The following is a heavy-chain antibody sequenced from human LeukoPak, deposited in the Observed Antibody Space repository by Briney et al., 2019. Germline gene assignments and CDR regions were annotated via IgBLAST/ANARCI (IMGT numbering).Heavy chain of an antibody. CDR2: IYYSGST. Sequence: PSETPSLTCTVSGGSISSYYWSWIRQPPGKGLEWIGYIYYSGSTNYNPSLRSRVTISVDTSKNQFSLNLGSVTAADTAVYYCARGAVIFGVLISGPPFDHWGQGTLVSVSS. CDR3: ARGAVIFGVLISGPPFDH. J-gene: IGHJ5*02. CDR1: GGSISSYY. V-gene: IGHV4-59*01. D-gene: IGHD3-3*01.